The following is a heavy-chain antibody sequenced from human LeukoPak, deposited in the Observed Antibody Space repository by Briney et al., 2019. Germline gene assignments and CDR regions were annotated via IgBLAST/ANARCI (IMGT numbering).Heavy chain of an antibody. CDR3: ATTGYSSGWEYF. V-gene: IGHV5-51*01. Sequence: GESLTISCKGSGYNFANNWIGWVRQQPGKGLEGMAIFYPGAGGSAASDIRHSPSFQGQVTISADKSIGTAFLQWSRLKASDTAMYYCATTGYSSGWEYFWGQGTLVTV. J-gene: IGHJ4*02. CDR1: GYNFANNW. D-gene: IGHD3-22*01. CDR2: FYPGAGGSAASDI.